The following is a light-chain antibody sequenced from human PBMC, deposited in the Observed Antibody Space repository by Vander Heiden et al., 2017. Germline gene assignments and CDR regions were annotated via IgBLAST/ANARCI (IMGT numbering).Light chain of an antibody. CDR3: QSYDSSLDVV. Sequence: QSVLTQPPSVSGAPGQRVTISCTGSSSNIGAGSDVHWFQHLPGTAPKLLIYGSTNRPSGVPDRFSGSKSGTSASLAIAGLQAEDEADYYCQSYDSSLDVVFGGGTELTVL. CDR2: GST. J-gene: IGLJ2*01. V-gene: IGLV1-40*01. CDR1: SSNIGAGSD.